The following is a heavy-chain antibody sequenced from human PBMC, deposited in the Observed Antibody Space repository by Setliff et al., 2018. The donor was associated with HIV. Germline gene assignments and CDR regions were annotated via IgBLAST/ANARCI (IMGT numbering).Heavy chain of an antibody. D-gene: IGHD3-3*01. CDR3: ARGSSSITIFGVVTPRDAFDI. V-gene: IGHV1-18*01. CDR1: GYTFTSYG. Sequence: SVKVSCKASGYTFTSYGISWVRQAPGQGLEWMGWISAYNGNTNYAQKLQGRVTMTTDTSTSTAYMELRSLRPDDTAVYYCARGSSSITIFGVVTPRDAFDIWGQGTMVTVSS. CDR2: ISAYNGNT. J-gene: IGHJ3*02.